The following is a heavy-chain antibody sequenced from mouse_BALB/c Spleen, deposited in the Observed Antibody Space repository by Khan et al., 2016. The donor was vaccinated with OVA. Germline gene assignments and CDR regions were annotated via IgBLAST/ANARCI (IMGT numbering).Heavy chain of an antibody. V-gene: IGHV1-9*01. Sequence: MQLQESGAELMKPGASVKISCKATGYTFRSSWIEWVKQRPGHGLEWIGEILPGTGSTNYNEKFKGKATFTADTSSNTAYMQLSSLTSEDSAVYYCARWGPYGNFGPYWGQGTLVTVSA. CDR3: ARWGPYGNFGPY. CDR2: ILPGTGST. CDR1: GYTFRSSW. D-gene: IGHD2-1*01. J-gene: IGHJ3*01.